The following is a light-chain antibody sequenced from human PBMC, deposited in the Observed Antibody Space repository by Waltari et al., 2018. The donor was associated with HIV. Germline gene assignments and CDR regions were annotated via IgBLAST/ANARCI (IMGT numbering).Light chain of an antibody. Sequence: SYVLTQPPSVSVAPGQTARSTCGGNNIGSNTMHWYQQRPGQAPVLVVHADSDRPSGIPERFSGSNSGNTATLTIRRVEAGDEADYYCQVWDSRSDHPVLGGGTRLTVL. V-gene: IGLV3-21*02. J-gene: IGLJ3*02. CDR1: NIGSNT. CDR2: ADS. CDR3: QVWDSRSDHPV.